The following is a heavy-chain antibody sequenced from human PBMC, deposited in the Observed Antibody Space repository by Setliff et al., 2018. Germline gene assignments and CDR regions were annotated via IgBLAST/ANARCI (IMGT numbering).Heavy chain of an antibody. CDR2: IYYSGST. Sequence: SETLSLTCAVYGGSFSGYYWGWIRQPPGKGLEWIGSIYYSGSTYYNPSLKSRVTISVDTSKNQFSLKLSSVTAADTAVYYCARGKGSWVLLRWFDPWGQGTLVTVSS. D-gene: IGHD3-10*01. CDR3: ARGKGSWVLLRWFDP. J-gene: IGHJ5*02. CDR1: GGSFSGYY. V-gene: IGHV4-34*01.